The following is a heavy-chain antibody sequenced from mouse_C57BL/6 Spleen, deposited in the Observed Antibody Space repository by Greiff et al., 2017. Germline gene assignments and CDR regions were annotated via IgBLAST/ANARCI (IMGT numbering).Heavy chain of an antibody. J-gene: IGHJ3*01. V-gene: IGHV1-52*01. Sequence: QVQLKQPGAELVRPGSSVKLSCKASGYTFTSYWMHWVKQRPIQGLEWIGNIDPSDSETHYNQKFKDKATLTVDKSSSTAYMQLSSLTSEDSAVYYCAREGDYDEVAYWGQGTLVTVSA. CDR2: IDPSDSET. CDR3: AREGDYDEVAY. D-gene: IGHD2-4*01. CDR1: GYTFTSYW.